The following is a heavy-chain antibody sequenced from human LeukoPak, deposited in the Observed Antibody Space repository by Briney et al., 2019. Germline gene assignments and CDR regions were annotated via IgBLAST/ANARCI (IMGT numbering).Heavy chain of an antibody. D-gene: IGHD2-15*01. Sequence: GGSLRLSCAASGFTFSNYWMSWVRRAPGKGLEWVANIKQDGSEKCYVDSVKGRFTISRDNAKNSLYLQMNSLRAEDTAVYYCARDRWELLSNSYHYCVLDVWGQGTTVTVSS. CDR1: GFTFSNYW. CDR3: ARDRWELLSNSYHYCVLDV. V-gene: IGHV3-7*01. CDR2: IKQDGSEK. J-gene: IGHJ6*02.